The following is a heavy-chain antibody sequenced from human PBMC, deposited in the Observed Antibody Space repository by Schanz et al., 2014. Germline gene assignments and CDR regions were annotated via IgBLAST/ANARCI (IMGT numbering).Heavy chain of an antibody. CDR1: GGSFSGYY. CDR3: ARLSRHDEAFDI. D-gene: IGHD2-2*01. V-gene: IGHV4-34*01. J-gene: IGHJ3*02. Sequence: QVQLQQWGAGLLKPSETLSLTCAVYGGSFSGYYWSWIRQPPGKGLEWIAEINHGGSTNYNPSLKSRVTISVDTSKTQFSLKLRSVTAADTAVYYCARLSRHDEAFDIWGQGTLVTISS. CDR2: INHGGST.